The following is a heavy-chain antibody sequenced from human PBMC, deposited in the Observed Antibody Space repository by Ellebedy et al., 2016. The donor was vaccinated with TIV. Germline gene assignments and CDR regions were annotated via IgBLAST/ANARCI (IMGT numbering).Heavy chain of an antibody. CDR1: GYTFTNYY. V-gene: IGHV1-46*01. J-gene: IGHJ6*02. CDR3: ARDDPRLGIRRIDYYYYYGMDV. D-gene: IGHD7-27*01. CDR2: INPSGGST. Sequence: ASVKVSCKASGYTFTNYYMHWVRQAPGQGLEWMGIINPSGGSTSYAQKFQGRVTMTTDTSTNTAYMELRSLRSEDTAVYYCARDDPRLGIRRIDYYYYYGMDVWGQGTTVTVSS.